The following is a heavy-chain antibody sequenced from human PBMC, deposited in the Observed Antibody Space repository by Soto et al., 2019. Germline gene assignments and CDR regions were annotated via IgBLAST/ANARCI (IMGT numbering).Heavy chain of an antibody. J-gene: IGHJ6*02. V-gene: IGHV1-3*05. CDR3: ASNHLVTTPYGMDV. D-gene: IGHD4-4*01. Sequence: QVQLVQSGAEEKKPGASVKVSCKASGYTFTSYAMHWVRQAPGQRLEWMGWINAGNGNTKYSQKFQGRVTITRDTSASTAYMELSSLRSEDTAVYYCASNHLVTTPYGMDVWGQGNTVTVSS. CDR1: GYTFTSYA. CDR2: INAGNGNT.